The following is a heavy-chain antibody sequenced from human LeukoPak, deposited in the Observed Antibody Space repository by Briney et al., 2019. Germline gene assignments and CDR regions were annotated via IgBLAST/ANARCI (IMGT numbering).Heavy chain of an antibody. J-gene: IGHJ6*03. V-gene: IGHV3-30*02. CDR3: VKYRGDSGWTYWSPNYYYYYMDV. CDR1: GFIFSSFG. Sequence: PGGSLRLSCAASGFIFSSFGMHWVRQAPGKGLEWVAFIRYDGSNKYYADSVKGRFTISRDNSKNTLYLQMNSLRAEDTAVYYCVKYRGDSGWTYWSPNYYYYYMDVWGEGTTVTISS. D-gene: IGHD6-19*01. CDR2: IRYDGSNK.